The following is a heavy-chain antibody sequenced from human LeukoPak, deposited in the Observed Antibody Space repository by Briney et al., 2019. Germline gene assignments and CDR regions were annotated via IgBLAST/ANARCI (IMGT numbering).Heavy chain of an antibody. D-gene: IGHD6-13*01. CDR2: ISGSGGST. CDR1: GFTFSSYA. CDR3: AKDLRIAAAGRP. V-gene: IGHV3-23*01. J-gene: IGHJ5*02. Sequence: PGGSLRLSCAASGFTFSSYAMSWVRQAPGKGLEWVSAISGSGGSTYYVDSVKGRFTISRDNSKNTLYLQMNSLRAEDTALYYCAKDLRIAAAGRPWGQGTLVTVSS.